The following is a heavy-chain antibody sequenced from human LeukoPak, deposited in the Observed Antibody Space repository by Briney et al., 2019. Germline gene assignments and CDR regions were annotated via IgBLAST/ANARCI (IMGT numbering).Heavy chain of an antibody. J-gene: IGHJ3*02. CDR2: ISGSGGST. CDR1: GSTFSSYA. V-gene: IGHV3-23*01. D-gene: IGHD1-26*01. CDR3: ARDGGGTYSLAFDI. Sequence: GGSLRLSCAASGSTFSSYAMSWVRQAPGKGLEWVSVISGSGGSTYYADSVKGRFTISRDNSKNTLYLQMSSLRAEDTAVYYCARDGGGTYSLAFDIWGQGTMVTVSS.